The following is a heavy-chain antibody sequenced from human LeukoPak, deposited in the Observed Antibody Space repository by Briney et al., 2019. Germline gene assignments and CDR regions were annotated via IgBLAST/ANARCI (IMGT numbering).Heavy chain of an antibody. V-gene: IGHV3-48*03. CDR3: ARDANWGSPLYYFDY. CDR1: GFTFSSYE. D-gene: IGHD7-27*01. J-gene: IGHJ4*02. CDR2: ISSSGSTI. Sequence: GGSLRLSCAASGFTFSSYEMNWVRQAPGKGLEWVSYISSSGSTIYYADSVKGRFTISRDNAKNSLYLQMNSLRAEDMAVYYCARDANWGSPLYYFDYWGQGTLVTVSS.